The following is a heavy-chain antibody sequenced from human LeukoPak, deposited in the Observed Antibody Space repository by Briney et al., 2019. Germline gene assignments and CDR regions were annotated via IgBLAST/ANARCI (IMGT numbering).Heavy chain of an antibody. CDR1: GASFRSYS. Sequence: PSETLSLTCIASGASFRSYSWTWIRQPPGKRLEWIAYMYNSGSDSNPSLKSRVTISVDTSKNQFSLNLKSVTAADTAVYYCARVLQKTVWGVPDKWFAPWGRGTPVTVSS. V-gene: IGHV4-59*01. J-gene: IGHJ5*02. D-gene: IGHD3-10*01. CDR3: ARVLQKTVWGVPDKWFAP. CDR2: MYNSGS.